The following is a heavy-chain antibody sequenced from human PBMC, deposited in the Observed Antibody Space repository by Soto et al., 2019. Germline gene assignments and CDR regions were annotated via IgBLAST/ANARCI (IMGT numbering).Heavy chain of an antibody. CDR3: AQHDWFDP. V-gene: IGHV3-66*04. CDR1: GFTVSSHY. Sequence: EVQLVESGGGLVQPGGSLRLSCAVSGFTVSSHYMSWVRQAPGMGLEWVSVIYSGGSTYYADSVKGRFTISRDNSKNTLYLQMNSLRAEDSAVYYCAQHDWFDPWGQGTLVTVSS. CDR2: IYSGGST. J-gene: IGHJ5*02.